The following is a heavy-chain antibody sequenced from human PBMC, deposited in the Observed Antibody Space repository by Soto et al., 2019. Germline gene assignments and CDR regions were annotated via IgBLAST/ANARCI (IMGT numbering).Heavy chain of an antibody. Sequence: EVQLLESGGGLVQPGGSLRLSCGVSGFTFNDFEMNWVRQAPGKGPEWLAYIDGSGATKKYADSVRGRFTISRDNPNTALLPQMSGRSAADTVMYYCARGFGRFNYWGQGTLVSVSS. CDR1: GFTFNDFE. CDR3: ARGFGRFNY. J-gene: IGHJ4*02. D-gene: IGHD3-10*01. V-gene: IGHV3-48*03. CDR2: IDGSGATK.